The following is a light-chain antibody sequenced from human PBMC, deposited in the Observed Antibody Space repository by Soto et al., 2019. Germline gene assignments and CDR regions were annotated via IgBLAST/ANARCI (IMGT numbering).Light chain of an antibody. CDR3: QNYNSIPLT. V-gene: IGKV1-27*01. CDR2: AAS. CDR1: QGISNY. J-gene: IGKJ4*01. Sequence: DIKMSLSPSSLSASVGDRVTIACRASQGISNYLAWYQQKPGKVPKLLIYAASTLQSGVPSRFSGSGSGTEFTLTISSLQPEDVATYYCQNYNSIPLTFGGGTNGGYQ.